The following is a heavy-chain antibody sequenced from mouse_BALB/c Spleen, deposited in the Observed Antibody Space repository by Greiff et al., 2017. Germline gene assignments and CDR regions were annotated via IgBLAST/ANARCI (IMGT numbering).Heavy chain of an antibody. CDR2: IDTSDSYT. V-gene: IGHV1-69*01. CDR3: AREDDGYPWFAY. D-gene: IGHD2-3*01. CDR1: GYTFTDYW. J-gene: IGHJ3*01. Sequence: QVQLKQPGAELVMPGASVKMSCKASGYTFTDYWMHWVKQRPGQGLEWIGAIDTSDSYTSYNQKFKGKATLTVDESSSTAYMQLSSLTSEDSAVYYCAREDDGYPWFAYWGQGTLVTVSA.